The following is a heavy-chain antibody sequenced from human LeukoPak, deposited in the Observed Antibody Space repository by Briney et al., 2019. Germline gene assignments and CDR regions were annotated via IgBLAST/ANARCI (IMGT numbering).Heavy chain of an antibody. D-gene: IGHD3-10*01. CDR3: AKDPSDYYGMDV. CDR2: ISGSGGST. V-gene: IGHV3-23*01. CDR1: GLTFSSYA. Sequence: PGGSRRPSCAASGLTFSSYALGGVGQAQGKGLEWVSAISGSGGSTYYADSVKGRFTISRDNSKNTLYLQMSSLRAEDTAVYYCAKDPSDYYGMDVWGQGTTVTVSS. J-gene: IGHJ6*02.